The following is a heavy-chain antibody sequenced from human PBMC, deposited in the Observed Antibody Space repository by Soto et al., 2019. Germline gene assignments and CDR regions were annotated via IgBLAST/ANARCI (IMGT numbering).Heavy chain of an antibody. D-gene: IGHD4-17*01. Sequence: QVQLVQSGAEVKKPGSSVKVSCKASGGTFSSYTISWVRQAPGQGLEWMGRIIPILGIANYAQKFQGRVTITADKSTSTAYMELSSLRSEDTAVYYCVSEVDPDYCGNSDVNNYWGQGTLVTVSS. CDR1: GGTFSSYT. J-gene: IGHJ4*02. CDR2: IIPILGIA. V-gene: IGHV1-69*02. CDR3: VSEVDPDYCGNSDVNNY.